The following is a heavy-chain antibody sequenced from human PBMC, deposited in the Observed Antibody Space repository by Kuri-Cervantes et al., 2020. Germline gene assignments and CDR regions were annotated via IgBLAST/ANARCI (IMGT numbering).Heavy chain of an antibody. CDR1: GGSFSGYY. V-gene: IGHV4-34*01. CDR2: INHSGST. CDR3: ARGFNGEVVVVAASSPGPSKSNYYGMDV. Sequence: SETLSLTCAVYGGSFSGYYWSWIRQPPGKGLEWIGEINHSGSTNYSPSLKSRVTISVDTSKNQFSLKLSSVTAADTAVYYCARGFNGEVVVVAASSPGPSKSNYYGMDVWGQGTTVTVSS. D-gene: IGHD2-15*01. J-gene: IGHJ6*02.